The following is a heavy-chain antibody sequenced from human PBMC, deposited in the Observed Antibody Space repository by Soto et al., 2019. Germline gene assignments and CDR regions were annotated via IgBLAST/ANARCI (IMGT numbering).Heavy chain of an antibody. Sequence: QVQLVQSGAEVKKPGSSVKVSCKASGGTFSSYAISWVRQAPGQGLEWMGGIIPIFGTANYAQKFQGRVTMTADESTSTAYMELSSLRSEDTAVYYCARDHRYCISTSCYAFYYYYGMDVWGQGTTVTVSS. CDR3: ARDHRYCISTSCYAFYYYYGMDV. V-gene: IGHV1-69*12. CDR1: GGTFSSYA. J-gene: IGHJ6*02. D-gene: IGHD2-2*01. CDR2: IIPIFGTA.